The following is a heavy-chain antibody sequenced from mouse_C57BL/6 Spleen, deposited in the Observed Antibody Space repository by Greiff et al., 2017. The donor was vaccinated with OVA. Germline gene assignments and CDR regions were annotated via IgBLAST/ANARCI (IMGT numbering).Heavy chain of an antibody. Sequence: VKLQQPGAELVRPGTSVKLSCKASGYTFTSYWMHWVKQRPGQGLEWIGVIDPSDSYTNYNQKFKGKATLTVDTSSSTAYMQLSSLTSADSAVYYCARSAVVEGYYAMDYWGQGTSVTVSS. CDR1: GYTFTSYW. CDR3: ARSAVVEGYYAMDY. CDR2: IDPSDSYT. D-gene: IGHD1-1*01. V-gene: IGHV1-59*01. J-gene: IGHJ4*01.